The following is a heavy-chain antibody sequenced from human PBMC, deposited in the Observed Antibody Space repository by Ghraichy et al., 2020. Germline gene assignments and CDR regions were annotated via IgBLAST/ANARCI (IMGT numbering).Heavy chain of an antibody. D-gene: IGHD3-3*01. Sequence: GGSLRLSCAASGFTFSSYGMHWVRQAPGKGLEWVAFIRYDGSNKYYADSVKGRFTISRDNSKNTLYLQMNSLRAEDTAVYYCAKDLTIFGVVIPYYFDYWGQGTLVTVSS. CDR2: IRYDGSNK. V-gene: IGHV3-30*02. CDR1: GFTFSSYG. CDR3: AKDLTIFGVVIPYYFDY. J-gene: IGHJ4*02.